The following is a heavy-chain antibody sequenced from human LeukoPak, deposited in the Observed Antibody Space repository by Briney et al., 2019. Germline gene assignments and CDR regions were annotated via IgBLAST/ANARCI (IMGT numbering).Heavy chain of an antibody. CDR2: IYYSGST. CDR3: ARAGHMDV. CDR1: GGSFSGYY. J-gene: IGHJ6*03. Sequence: SETLSLTCAVYGGSFSGYYWSWIRQPPGKGLEWIGSIYYSGSTYYNPSLKSRVTISVDTSKNQFSLKLSSVTAADTAVYYCARAGHMDVWGKGTMVTVSS. V-gene: IGHV4-34*01.